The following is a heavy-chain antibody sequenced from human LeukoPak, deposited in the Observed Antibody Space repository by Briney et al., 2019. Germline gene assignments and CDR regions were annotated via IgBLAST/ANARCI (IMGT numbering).Heavy chain of an antibody. V-gene: IGHV4-31*03. CDR3: ARVKDYGDYWFDP. CDR1: GGSISSGGYY. Sequence: SETLSLTCTVSGGSISSGGYYWSWIRQHPGKGLEWIGYIYYSGTTYYSPSLKSRVTISVDMSKNQFSLQLSSVTAADTAVYYCARVKDYGDYWFDPWGQGTLVTVSS. D-gene: IGHD4-17*01. J-gene: IGHJ5*02. CDR2: IYYSGTT.